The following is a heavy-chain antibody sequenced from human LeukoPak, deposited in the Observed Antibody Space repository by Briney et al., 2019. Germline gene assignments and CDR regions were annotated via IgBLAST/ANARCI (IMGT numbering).Heavy chain of an antibody. J-gene: IGHJ4*02. V-gene: IGHV1-18*01. CDR1: GYTFTSHG. Sequence: ASVKVSCKASGYTFTSHGISWVRQAPGQGLEWMGWISAYNGNTNYAQKLQGRVTMTTDTSTSTAYMELRSLRSDDTAVYYCARDYPMGGGKEGFDYWGQGTLVTVSS. CDR2: ISAYNGNT. CDR3: ARDYPMGGGKEGFDY. D-gene: IGHD4-23*01.